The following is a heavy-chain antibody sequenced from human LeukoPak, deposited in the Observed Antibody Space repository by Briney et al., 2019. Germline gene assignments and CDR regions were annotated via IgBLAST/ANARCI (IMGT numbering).Heavy chain of an antibody. CDR1: GYSFTSYW. Sequence: GESLKISCKGSGYSFTSYWISWVRQIPGKGLEWMGRIDPSDSYTNYSPSFQGQVTISADKSISTAYLQWSSLKASDTAMYYCARLGISSPAFDIWGQGTMVTVSS. D-gene: IGHD6-13*01. J-gene: IGHJ3*02. CDR3: ARLGISSPAFDI. CDR2: IDPSDSYT. V-gene: IGHV5-10-1*04.